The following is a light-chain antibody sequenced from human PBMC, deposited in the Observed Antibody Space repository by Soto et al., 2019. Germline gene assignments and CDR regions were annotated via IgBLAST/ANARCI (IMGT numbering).Light chain of an antibody. Sequence: SQSVSSNYLAWYQQRPGQAPRLLIYGASSRATGIPDRFIGSGSRPHFTLIFSRLMPAELPVHSSRQYGSLLETFPQGTKVDI. CDR3: RQYGSLLET. CDR2: GAS. CDR1: QSVSSNY. J-gene: IGKJ1*01. V-gene: IGKV3-20*01.